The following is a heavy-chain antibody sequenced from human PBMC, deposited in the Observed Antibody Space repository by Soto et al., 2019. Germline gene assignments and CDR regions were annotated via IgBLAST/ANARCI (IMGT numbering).Heavy chain of an antibody. CDR1: GFTFRNYN. CDR2: ISFGGRYI. D-gene: IGHD1-26*01. CDR3: ARDMSGGTYNYYYGMDV. J-gene: IGHJ6*02. V-gene: IGHV3-21*05. Sequence: PGGSLRLSCAASGFTFRNYNMNWVRQVPGKGLEWVAHISFGGRYIYYADSVKGRFTISRDNSKNTLYLQMNSLRADDTAVYYCARDMSGGTYNYYYGMDVWGQGTTVTVSS.